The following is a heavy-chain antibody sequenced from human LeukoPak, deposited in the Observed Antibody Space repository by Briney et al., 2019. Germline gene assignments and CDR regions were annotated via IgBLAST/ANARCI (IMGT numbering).Heavy chain of an antibody. CDR2: ISSSSSYI. CDR1: GFTFSNYG. CDR3: ARTLHSSSSSCSRHYFDY. D-gene: IGHD2-2*01. Sequence: GGSLRLSCAASGFTFSNYGMHWVRQAPGKGLEWVSSISSSSSYIYYADSVKGRFTISIDNAKHSLYLQMNSLRAEDTAVYYCARTLHSSSSSCSRHYFDYWGQGTLVTVSS. V-gene: IGHV3-21*01. J-gene: IGHJ4*02.